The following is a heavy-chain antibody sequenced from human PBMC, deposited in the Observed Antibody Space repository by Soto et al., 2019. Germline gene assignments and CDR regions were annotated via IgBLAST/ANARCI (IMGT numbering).Heavy chain of an antibody. V-gene: IGHV3-48*02. CDR1: GFTFSSYS. Sequence: LRLSCAASGFTFSSYSMNWVRQAPGKGLEWVSYISSSSSTIYYADSVKGRFTISRDNAKNSLYLQMNSLRDEDTAVYYCARDDTWMPHYYYGMDVWGQGTTVTVSS. D-gene: IGHD5-12*01. CDR2: ISSSSSTI. J-gene: IGHJ6*02. CDR3: ARDDTWMPHYYYGMDV.